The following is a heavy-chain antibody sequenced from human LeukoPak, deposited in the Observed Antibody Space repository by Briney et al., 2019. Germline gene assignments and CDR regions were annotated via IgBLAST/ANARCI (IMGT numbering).Heavy chain of an antibody. J-gene: IGHJ3*02. Sequence: GGSLRLSCAASGFTFSSYAMSWVRQAPGKGLEWVSAISGSGGSTYYADSVKGRFTISRDNSKNTLYLQMNSLRAEDTAVYYCAKELLRFLEWPGAFDIWGQGTMVTVSS. CDR3: AKELLRFLEWPGAFDI. V-gene: IGHV3-23*01. D-gene: IGHD3-3*01. CDR2: ISGSGGST. CDR1: GFTFSSYA.